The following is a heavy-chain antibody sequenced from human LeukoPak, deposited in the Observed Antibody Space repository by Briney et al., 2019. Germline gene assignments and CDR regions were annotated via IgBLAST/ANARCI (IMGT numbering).Heavy chain of an antibody. CDR3: AKEQVGLWVYGDYSWLY. D-gene: IGHD4-17*01. V-gene: IGHV3-23*01. J-gene: IGHJ4*02. CDR2: TSSSDAGT. Sequence: GGSLRLSCAASGFTLYTYAMSWVPQGPGKGLEWVSETSSSDAGTYHADTVRGGFTISRDTSTNTLYMHMHSLRAATAALYYCAKEQVGLWVYGDYSWLYWGEGTLGTVSS. CDR1: GFTLYTYA.